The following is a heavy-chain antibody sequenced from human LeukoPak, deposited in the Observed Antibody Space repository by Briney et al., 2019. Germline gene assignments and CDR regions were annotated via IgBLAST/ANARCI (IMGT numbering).Heavy chain of an antibody. CDR3: ARGGYDDLLTGWLGPHDY. CDR1: GGSISPYY. D-gene: IGHD3-9*01. CDR2: ISYSGST. J-gene: IGHJ4*02. V-gene: IGHV4-59*01. Sequence: SETLSLTCTVSGGSISPYYGSWIRQPPGKGLEWVGCISYSGSTNYNPSLKTRVTTSVDTSKNQFSLRLSPVTAADTAVHYCARGGYDDLLTGWLGPHDYWGQGSLVTISS.